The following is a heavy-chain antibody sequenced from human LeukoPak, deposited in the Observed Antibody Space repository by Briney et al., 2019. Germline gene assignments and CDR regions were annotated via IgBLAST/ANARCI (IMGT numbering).Heavy chain of an antibody. Sequence: GESLKISCKGSGYSFTNYWIGWVRQMPGKGLEWMGIIYPGDSDTRYSPSFQGQVTISADKSISTAYLQWSSLKASDTAMYYCARHTPDSSGYYYSSNWGQGTLVTVSS. CDR2: IYPGDSDT. D-gene: IGHD3-22*01. J-gene: IGHJ4*02. CDR1: GYSFTNYW. V-gene: IGHV5-51*01. CDR3: ARHTPDSSGYYYSSN.